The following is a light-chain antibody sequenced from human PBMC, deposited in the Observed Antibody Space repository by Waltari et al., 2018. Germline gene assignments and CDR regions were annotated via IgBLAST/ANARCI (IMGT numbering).Light chain of an antibody. V-gene: IGLV2-14*01. Sequence: QSALTQPASVSGSPGQSIPISCTGTSSYVVGYNYSPWYQHHPGKAPKSMNYEVNDRPSGVSNRFSGSKSGNTASLTIAGLQAEDEADYYCSSYRRSDIVVFGGGTKLTVL. J-gene: IGLJ2*01. CDR2: EVN. CDR3: SSYRRSDIVV. CDR1: SSYVVGYNY.